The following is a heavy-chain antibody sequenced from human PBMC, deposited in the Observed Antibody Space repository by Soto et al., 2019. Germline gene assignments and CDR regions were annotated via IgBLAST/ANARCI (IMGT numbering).Heavy chain of an antibody. J-gene: IGHJ5*02. CDR3: ARDGRYCSGGSCYSRWFDP. Sequence: ASVKVSCKASGYTFTSYGISWVRQAPGQGLEWMGWISAYNGNTNYAQKLQGRVTMTTDTSTSTAYMELRSLRSDDTAVYYCARDGRYCSGGSCYSRWFDPWGQGXLVTVSS. D-gene: IGHD2-15*01. CDR1: GYTFTSYG. V-gene: IGHV1-18*01. CDR2: ISAYNGNT.